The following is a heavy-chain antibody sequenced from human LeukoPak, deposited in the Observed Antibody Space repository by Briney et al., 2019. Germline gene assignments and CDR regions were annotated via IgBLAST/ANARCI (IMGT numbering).Heavy chain of an antibody. CDR2: ISSSGST. Sequence: SQTLSLTCTVSGDSISSGDYYWSWIRQPAGKGLEWIGRISSSGSTNYNPSLKSRVTLSVDTSKNQFSLKLSSVTAADTAVYYCATGLQSSWYRPYFDYWGQGTLVTVSS. CDR3: ATGLQSSWYRPYFDY. D-gene: IGHD6-13*01. CDR1: GDSISSGDYY. J-gene: IGHJ4*02. V-gene: IGHV4-61*02.